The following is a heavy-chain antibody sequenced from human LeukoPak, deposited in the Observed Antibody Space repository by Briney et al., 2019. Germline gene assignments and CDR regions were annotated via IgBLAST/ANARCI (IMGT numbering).Heavy chain of an antibody. Sequence: SVKVSCKASGGTFSSYAISWVRQAPGQGLEWMGGIIPIFGTANYAQRFQGRVTITADKSTSTAYMELSSLRSEDTAVYYCARTDYYGSSGYYLRDAFDIWGQGTMVTVSS. CDR3: ARTDYYGSSGYYLRDAFDI. CDR1: GGTFSSYA. V-gene: IGHV1-69*06. D-gene: IGHD3-22*01. J-gene: IGHJ3*02. CDR2: IIPIFGTA.